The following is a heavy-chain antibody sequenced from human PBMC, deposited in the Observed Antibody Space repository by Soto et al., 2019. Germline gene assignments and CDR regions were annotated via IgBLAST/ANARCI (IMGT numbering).Heavy chain of an antibody. J-gene: IGHJ3*02. CDR2: IQSGGPT. CDR1: GFTVSNKY. Sequence: GGSLRLSCAASGFTVSNKYMSWVRQAPGKGLEWVSLIQSGGPTYYADSVKGRFTISRDNSKNTLYLQMNSLRAEDTAVYYCASIVVVMPQTFDIWGQGTMVTVSS. V-gene: IGHV3-66*01. CDR3: ASIVVVMPQTFDI. D-gene: IGHD3-22*01.